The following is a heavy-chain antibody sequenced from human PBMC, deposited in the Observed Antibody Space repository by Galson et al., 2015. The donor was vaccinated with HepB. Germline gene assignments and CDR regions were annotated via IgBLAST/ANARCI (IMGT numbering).Heavy chain of an antibody. CDR3: AREDQEYLWGSYRYRNWFDP. V-gene: IGHV1-18*01. CDR1: GYAFDKFG. J-gene: IGHJ5*02. D-gene: IGHD3-16*02. CDR2: VGTHNLNT. Sequence: SGAEVKSPGASVTVSCKASGYAFDKFGISWVRQAPGQGLEWMGWVGTHNLNTVYAQQFQGRVTMTADSSTSVAYMELRNLRSDDTAVYFCAREDQEYLWGSYRYRNWFDPWGQGTLVTVSS.